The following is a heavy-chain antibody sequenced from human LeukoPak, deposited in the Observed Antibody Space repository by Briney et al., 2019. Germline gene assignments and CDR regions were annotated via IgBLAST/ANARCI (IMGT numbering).Heavy chain of an antibody. CDR3: ASPSGYEGY. V-gene: IGHV3-30*04. CDR2: ISYDGSNK. J-gene: IGHJ4*02. Sequence: GRSLRLSCAASGFTFSSYAMHWVRQAPGKGLEWVAVISYDGSNKYYADSVKGRFTISRDNSKNTLYLQMNSLRAEDTAVYYCASPSGYEGYWGQETLVTVSS. D-gene: IGHD5-12*01. CDR1: GFTFSSYA.